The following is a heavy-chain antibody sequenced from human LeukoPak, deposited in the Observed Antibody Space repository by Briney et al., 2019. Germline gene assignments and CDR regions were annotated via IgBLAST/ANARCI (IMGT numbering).Heavy chain of an antibody. CDR1: GFTFGSYG. V-gene: IGHV3-30*02. J-gene: IGHJ4*02. D-gene: IGHD1-26*01. CDR3: AKARYKIWSGSYYIDY. Sequence: GGSLRLSCAASGFTFGSYGMHWVRQAPGKGLDWVAFVRYDGNNPYYSASVKGRFTISRDNSKNTLYLQMNSLRAEDTAVYYCAKARYKIWSGSYYIDYWGQGTLVTVSS. CDR2: VRYDGNNP.